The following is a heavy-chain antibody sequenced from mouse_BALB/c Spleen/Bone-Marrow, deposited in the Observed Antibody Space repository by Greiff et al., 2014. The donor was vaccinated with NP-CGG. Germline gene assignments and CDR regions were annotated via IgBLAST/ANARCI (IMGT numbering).Heavy chain of an antibody. J-gene: IGHJ3*01. CDR1: GYTFTSYT. CDR3: TRSYWYDVAWFAY. V-gene: IGHV1-4*01. Sequence: LVESGAELARPGASVKMSCKASGYTFTSYTMHWVKQRPGQGLEWIGYINPSSGYTNYNQKFKDEATLTADKSSSTAYMQLSSLTSEDSAVYYCTRSYWYDVAWFAYWGQGTLVTVSA. CDR2: INPSSGYT. D-gene: IGHD2-14*01.